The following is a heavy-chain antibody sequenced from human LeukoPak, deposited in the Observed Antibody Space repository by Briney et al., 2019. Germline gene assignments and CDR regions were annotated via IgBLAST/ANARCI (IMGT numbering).Heavy chain of an antibody. CDR3: AKVLPPYCGGDCYYDY. CDR1: GFTFSSYA. V-gene: IGHV3-23*01. Sequence: GGSLRLSCAASGFTFSSYAMSWVCQAPGKGLEWVSAISGSGGSTYYADSVKGRFTISRDNSKNTLYLQMNSLRAEDTAVYYCAKVLPPYCGGDCYYDYWGQGTLVTVSS. CDR2: ISGSGGST. J-gene: IGHJ4*02. D-gene: IGHD2-21*01.